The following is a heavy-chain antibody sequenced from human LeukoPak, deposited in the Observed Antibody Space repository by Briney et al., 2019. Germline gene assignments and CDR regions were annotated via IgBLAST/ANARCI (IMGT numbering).Heavy chain of an antibody. D-gene: IGHD1-7*01. J-gene: IGHJ4*02. CDR3: AKDLSKWNYRGGDS. CDR2: ISSSGSNT. CDR1: GFTFSSYA. V-gene: IGHV3-23*01. Sequence: PGGSLRLSCAASGFTFSSYAMSWVRQAPGKGLEWVSAISSSGSNTYYADSVKGRFTISRDNSKNTLYLQMRSLRAEDTAVYYCAKDLSKWNYRGGDSWGQGTLVTVSS.